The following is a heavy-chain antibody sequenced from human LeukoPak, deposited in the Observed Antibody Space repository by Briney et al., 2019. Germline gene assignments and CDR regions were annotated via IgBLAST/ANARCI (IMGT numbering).Heavy chain of an antibody. Sequence: SETLSLTCTVSGGSISYYYWNWIRQPAGKGLEWIGRIYTSGNTNYNPSLKSRLTMTVDTSKNQFSLKVSSVTAADTAVYYCARAGGAVAGTVIDYWGQGTLVTVSS. J-gene: IGHJ4*02. V-gene: IGHV4-4*07. CDR3: ARAGGAVAGTVIDY. CDR1: GGSISYYY. D-gene: IGHD6-19*01. CDR2: IYTSGNT.